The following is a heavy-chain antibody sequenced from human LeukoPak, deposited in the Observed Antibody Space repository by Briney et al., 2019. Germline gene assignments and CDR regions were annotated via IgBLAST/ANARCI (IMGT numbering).Heavy chain of an antibody. D-gene: IGHD3-10*01. J-gene: IGHJ4*02. CDR2: IFYSGDT. V-gene: IGHV4-39*02. CDR1: AGSISSSSYY. Sequence: PSQTLSLTCTVSAGSISSSSYYWGWIRQPPGKGLDWIGRIFYSGDTYYNASLKSRVTISVDTSKKHFSLKLTSVTSADTAVYYCARRTSGGGLFDYWGQGTLVTVSS. CDR3: ARRTSGGGLFDY.